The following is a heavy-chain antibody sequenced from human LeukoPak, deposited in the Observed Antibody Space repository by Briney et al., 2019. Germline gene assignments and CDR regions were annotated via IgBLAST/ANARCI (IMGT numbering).Heavy chain of an antibody. CDR3: ARGQYYYGSGNWFDP. D-gene: IGHD3-10*01. V-gene: IGHV4-59*12. CDR1: GGSISSYY. J-gene: IGHJ5*02. CDR2: IYYSGIT. Sequence: NPSETLSLTCTVSGGSISSYYWSWIRQPPGKGLEWIGYIYYSGITNYNPSLKSRVIISVDTSKNQFSLKLSSVTAADTAVYYCARGQYYYGSGNWFDPWGQGTLVTVSS.